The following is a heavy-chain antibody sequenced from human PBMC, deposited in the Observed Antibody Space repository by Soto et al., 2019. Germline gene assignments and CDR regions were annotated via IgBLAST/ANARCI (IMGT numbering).Heavy chain of an antibody. D-gene: IGHD5-12*01. J-gene: IGHJ5*02. CDR2: IYHSGST. CDR1: GGSISSGGYS. V-gene: IGHV4-30-2*01. Sequence: SETLSLTXAVSGGSISSGGYSWSWIRQPPGKGLEWIGCIYHSGSTYYNPSLKSRVTISVDRSKNQFSLKLSSVTAADTAVYYCARHDSGYEGFDPWGQGTLVTVSS. CDR3: ARHDSGYEGFDP.